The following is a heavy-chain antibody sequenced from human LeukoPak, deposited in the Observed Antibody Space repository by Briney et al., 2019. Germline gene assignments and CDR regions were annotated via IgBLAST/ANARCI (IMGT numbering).Heavy chain of an antibody. CDR2: INHSGST. CDR1: GGSISSSGYY. D-gene: IGHD6-13*01. J-gene: IGHJ3*02. V-gene: IGHV4-39*07. CDR3: ARKLRIAAAKGAFDI. Sequence: SETLSLTCTVSGGSISSSGYYWGWIRQPAGTGLEWIGEINHSGSTNYNPSLKSRVTISVDTSKNQFSLKLSSVTAADTAVYYCARKLRIAAAKGAFDIWGQGTMVTVSS.